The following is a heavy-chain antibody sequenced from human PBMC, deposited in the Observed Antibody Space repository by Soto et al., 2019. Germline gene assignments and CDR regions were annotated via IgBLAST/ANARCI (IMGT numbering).Heavy chain of an antibody. CDR2: ISYDGSNK. V-gene: IGHV3-30*03. Sequence: QVQLVESGGGVVQPGRSLRLSCAASGFTFSSYGMHWVRQAPGKGLEWVAVISYDGSNKYYADSVKGRFTISRDNSKNTLYLQMNSLRAEDTAAYYCASTRQHLTLDYGMDVWGQGTTVTVSS. D-gene: IGHD6-13*01. CDR3: ASTRQHLTLDYGMDV. J-gene: IGHJ6*02. CDR1: GFTFSSYG.